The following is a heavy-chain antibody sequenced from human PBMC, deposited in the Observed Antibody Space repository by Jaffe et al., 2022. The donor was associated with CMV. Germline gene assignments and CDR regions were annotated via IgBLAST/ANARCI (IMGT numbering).Heavy chain of an antibody. CDR3: ARLGRDSNYGYYYYGMDV. D-gene: IGHD4-4*01. CDR2: IYYSGST. V-gene: IGHV4-39*01. CDR1: GGSISSSSYY. J-gene: IGHJ6*02. Sequence: QLQLQESGPGLVKPSETLSLTCTVSGGSISSSSYYWGWIRQPPGKGLEWIGSIYYSGSTYYNPSLKSRVTISVDTSKNQFSLKLSSVTAADTAVYYCARLGRDSNYGYYYYGMDVWGQGTTVTVSS.